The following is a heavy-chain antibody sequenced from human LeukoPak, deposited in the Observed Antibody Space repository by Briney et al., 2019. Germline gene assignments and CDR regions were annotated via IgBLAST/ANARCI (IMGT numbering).Heavy chain of an antibody. CDR1: GYTFTGYY. Sequence: ASVKVSCKASGYTFTGYYMHWVRQAPGQGLEWMGWINPNSGGTNFAQEFQGRVTMTRDTSISTAYMELSRLRSDDTAVYYCARENRGGTSISSHIYYFDYWGQGTLVTVSS. D-gene: IGHD1-14*01. CDR3: ARENRGGTSISSHIYYFDY. V-gene: IGHV1-2*02. CDR2: INPNSGGT. J-gene: IGHJ4*02.